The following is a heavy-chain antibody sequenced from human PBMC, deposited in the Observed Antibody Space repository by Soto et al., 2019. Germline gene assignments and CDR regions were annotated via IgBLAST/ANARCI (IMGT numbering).Heavy chain of an antibody. V-gene: IGHV3-30*18. D-gene: IGHD1-26*01. J-gene: IGHJ6*02. CDR3: AKDWRWEQQIYGMNV. CDR2: ISYDGRNK. CDR1: DFSFRNYG. Sequence: QERVVESGGGEVQPGTSLRLSCVASDFSFRNYGMHWVRQAPGKGLEWVADISYDGRNKYYAESVKGRFTISRDNSKNTLYLQMNSLRTEETAVYYCAKDWRWEQQIYGMNVWGQGTTVTVSS.